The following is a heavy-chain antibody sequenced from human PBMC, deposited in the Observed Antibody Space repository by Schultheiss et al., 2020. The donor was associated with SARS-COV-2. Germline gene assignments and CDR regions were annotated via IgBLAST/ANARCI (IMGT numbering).Heavy chain of an antibody. Sequence: GGSLRLSCAASGFTFSSYGMHWVRQAPGKGLEWVSYISSSSSYTNYADSVKGRFTISRDNAKNSLYLQMNSLRAEDTAVYYCATNYEYSYGAGSNFDYWGQGTLVTVSS. D-gene: IGHD5-18*01. J-gene: IGHJ4*02. CDR2: ISSSSSYT. CDR1: GFTFSSYG. CDR3: ATNYEYSYGAGSNFDY. V-gene: IGHV3-21*05.